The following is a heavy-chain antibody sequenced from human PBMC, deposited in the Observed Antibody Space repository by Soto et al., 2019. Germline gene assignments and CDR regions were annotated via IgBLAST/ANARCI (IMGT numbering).Heavy chain of an antibody. CDR3: ARGQEGYGSSFFVDY. CDR2: IYYSGST. CDR1: GGSISSGGYY. Sequence: QVQLQESGPGLVKPSQTLSLTCTVSGGSISSGGYYWSWIRQHPGKGLEWIGYIYYSGSTYYNPSLKSLGTISVDTSKNQFSLKLSSVTAADTGVYYCARGQEGYGSSFFVDYWGQGTLVPVSS. V-gene: IGHV4-31*01. D-gene: IGHD6-6*01. J-gene: IGHJ4*02.